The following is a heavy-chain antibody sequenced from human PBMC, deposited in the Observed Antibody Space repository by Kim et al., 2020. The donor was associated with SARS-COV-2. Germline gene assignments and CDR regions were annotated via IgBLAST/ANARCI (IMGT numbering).Heavy chain of an antibody. V-gene: IGHV3-13*04. J-gene: IGHJ3*02. CDR1: GFTFSSYD. D-gene: IGHD2-2*01. CDR2: ISTSGAT. Sequence: GGSLRLSCAASGFTFSSYDMHWVRQVPGKGLEWVSAISTSGATDHSASVRGRFTISRENAKSSLYLQMNTLRAEDTAVYYCAKEGPAGLDAFDIWGQGT. CDR3: AKEGPAGLDAFDI.